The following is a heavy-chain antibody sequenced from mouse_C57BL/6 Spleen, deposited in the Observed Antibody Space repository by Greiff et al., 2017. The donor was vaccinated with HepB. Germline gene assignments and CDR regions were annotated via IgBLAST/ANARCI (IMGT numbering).Heavy chain of an antibody. Sequence: QVQLQQSGAELVRPGASVTLSCKASGYTFTDYEMHWVKQTPVHGLEWIGAIDPETGGTAYNQKFKGKAILTADKSSSTAYIELRSLTSEDSAVYYCTRWDYSNFYYWGQGTTLTVSS. CDR2: IDPETGGT. CDR3: TRWDYSNFYY. D-gene: IGHD2-5*01. V-gene: IGHV1-15*01. CDR1: GYTFTDYE. J-gene: IGHJ2*01.